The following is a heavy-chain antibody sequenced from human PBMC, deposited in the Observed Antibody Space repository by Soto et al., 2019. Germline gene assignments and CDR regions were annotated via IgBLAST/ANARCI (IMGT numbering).Heavy chain of an antibody. CDR3: TTVFDF. V-gene: IGHV3-74*01. CDR1: GLTLTNNW. CDR2: IDSGGRGT. J-gene: IGHJ4*02. Sequence: EVQLVESGGGLVQPGGSLRLSCAASGLTLTNNWMHWVRQDPGKGLVWVSRIDSGGRGTSYADSVKGRFTISRDIAKNTLYLQMNSLRVEDTAVYYCTTVFDFWGQGTLVTVSS.